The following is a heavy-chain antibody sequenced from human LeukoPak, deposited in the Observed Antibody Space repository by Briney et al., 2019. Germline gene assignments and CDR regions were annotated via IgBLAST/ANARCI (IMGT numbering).Heavy chain of an antibody. J-gene: IGHJ4*02. D-gene: IGHD6-13*01. CDR2: IDQDGSEK. CDR1: GFTFSYYW. V-gene: IGHV3-7*01. CDR3: ARDQGTAGDY. Sequence: GGSLRLSCAASGFTFSYYWMTWVRQAPGKGLEWVANIDQDGSEKFYVDSVKGRFTISRDNAKDSLYLQMNSLRAEDTALYYCARDQGTAGDYWGQGTLVTVSS.